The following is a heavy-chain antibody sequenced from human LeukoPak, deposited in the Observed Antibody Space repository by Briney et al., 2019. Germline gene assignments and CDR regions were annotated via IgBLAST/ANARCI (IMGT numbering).Heavy chain of an antibody. V-gene: IGHV3-53*01. Sequence: GGSLRLSCEASGFTDSSDFMGWVRQAAGKGLEWVSIIHRGGTTYYADSVKGRFTTSRDSFRNTLNLQMNSLRAEDTAVYYCARGRGSDWGQGTLVTVSS. D-gene: IGHD2-15*01. CDR2: IHRGGTT. J-gene: IGHJ4*02. CDR3: ARGRGSD. CDR1: GFTDSSDF.